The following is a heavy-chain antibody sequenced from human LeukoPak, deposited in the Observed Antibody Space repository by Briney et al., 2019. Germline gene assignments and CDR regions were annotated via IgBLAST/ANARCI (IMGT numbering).Heavy chain of an antibody. Sequence: ASVKVSCKASGYTFTSYYMHWVRQAPGQGLEWMGIINPSGGSTSYAQKFQGRVTMTRDTSTSTVYMELSSLRSEDTAVYYCARDEEITMVRGVIRTKSFDYWGQGTLVTVSS. CDR3: ARDEEITMVRGVIRTKSFDY. J-gene: IGHJ4*02. D-gene: IGHD3-10*01. V-gene: IGHV1-46*01. CDR2: INPSGGST. CDR1: GYTFTSYY.